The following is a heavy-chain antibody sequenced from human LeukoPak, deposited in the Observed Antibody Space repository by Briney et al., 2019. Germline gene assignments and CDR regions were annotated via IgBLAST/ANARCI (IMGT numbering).Heavy chain of an antibody. J-gene: IGHJ4*02. V-gene: IGHV4-59*01. CDR2: IDYSGST. D-gene: IGHD3-22*01. CDR1: GGFINGYY. Sequence: PSETLSLTCTVSGGFINGYYWSWIRQPPGKGLEWIGYIDYSGSTNYNPSLKSRVTISIDTSKNQFSLKLSSVTAADTAVYYCARSGDSSSGYYDSSGYLFWGQGTLVTVSS. CDR3: ARSGDSSSGYYDSSGYLF.